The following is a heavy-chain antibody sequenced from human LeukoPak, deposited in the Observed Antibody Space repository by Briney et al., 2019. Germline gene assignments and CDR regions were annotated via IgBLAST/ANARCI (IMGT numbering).Heavy chain of an antibody. Sequence: SETLSLTCTVSGGSISSYYWSWIRQPPGKGLAWIGYIYYSGSTNYNPSLKSRVTISVDTSKNQFSLKLSSVTAADTAVYYCAGRLWRRDGYNLSAFDIWGQGTMVTVSS. CDR3: AGRLWRRDGYNLSAFDI. CDR2: IYYSGST. J-gene: IGHJ3*02. D-gene: IGHD5-24*01. V-gene: IGHV4-59*01. CDR1: GGSISSYY.